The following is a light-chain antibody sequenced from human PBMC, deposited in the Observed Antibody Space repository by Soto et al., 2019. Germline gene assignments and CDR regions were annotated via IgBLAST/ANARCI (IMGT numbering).Light chain of an antibody. CDR2: EVY. CDR1: SSDVGTYND. Sequence: QSALTQPPSASGSPGQSVTISCTGTSSDVGTYNDVSWYQHHPGKAPKLMIYEVYKRPSGAPDRFSGSKSGNTASLSVAGLQAEDETAPYRGSYEGSSNYDFGTGTKVTVL. V-gene: IGLV2-8*01. CDR3: GSYEGSSNYD. J-gene: IGLJ1*01.